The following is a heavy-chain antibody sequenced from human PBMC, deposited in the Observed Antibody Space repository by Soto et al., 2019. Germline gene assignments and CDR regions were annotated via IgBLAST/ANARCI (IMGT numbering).Heavy chain of an antibody. CDR1: GFTFSSYA. CDR2: ISYDGSNK. V-gene: IGHV3-30-3*01. CDR3: ARRPLGYSYGTVNYYYYGMDV. Sequence: GGSLRLSCAASGFTFSSYAMHWVRQAPGKGLEWGAVISYDGSNKYYADSVKGRFTISRDNSKNTLYLQMNSLRAEDTAVYYCARRPLGYSYGTVNYYYYGMDVWGQGTTVTVSS. J-gene: IGHJ6*02. D-gene: IGHD5-18*01.